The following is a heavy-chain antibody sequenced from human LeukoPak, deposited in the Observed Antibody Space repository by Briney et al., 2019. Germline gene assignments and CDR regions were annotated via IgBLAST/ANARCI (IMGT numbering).Heavy chain of an antibody. J-gene: IGHJ4*02. Sequence: GASVKVSCKASGYTFTSYGISWVRQAPGQGLEWMGWISAYNGNTNYARKLQGRVTMTTDTSTSTAYMELRSLRSDDTAVYYCARDYYDILTGDFDYWGQGTLVTVSS. D-gene: IGHD3-9*01. CDR2: ISAYNGNT. V-gene: IGHV1-18*04. CDR1: GYTFTSYG. CDR3: ARDYYDILTGDFDY.